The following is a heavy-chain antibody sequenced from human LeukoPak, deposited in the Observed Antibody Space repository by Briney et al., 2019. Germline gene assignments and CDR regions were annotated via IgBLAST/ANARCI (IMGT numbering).Heavy chain of an antibody. D-gene: IGHD6-6*01. Sequence: PGGSLRLSCAASGFTFSSYAMHWVRQAPGKGLEYVSAISSNGGSTYYANSVKGRFTISRDSSKNTLYLQMGSLRAEDMAVYYCARAPSWGSSSYAFDIWGQGTMVTVPS. CDR1: GFTFSSYA. J-gene: IGHJ3*02. CDR3: ARAPSWGSSSYAFDI. V-gene: IGHV3-64*01. CDR2: ISSNGGST.